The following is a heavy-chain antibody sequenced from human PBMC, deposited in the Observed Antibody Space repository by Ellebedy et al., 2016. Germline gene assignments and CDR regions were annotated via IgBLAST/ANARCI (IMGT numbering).Heavy chain of an antibody. D-gene: IGHD3-16*01. CDR2: IYYSGST. CDR3: ARRVTLGLYYYYGMDV. Sequence: SETLSLTCTVSGGSISSGDYYWSWIRQPPGKGLEWIGYIYYSGSTNYNPSLKSRVTISVDTSKNQFSLKLSSVTAADTAVYYCARRVTLGLYYYYGMDVWGQGTTVTVSS. J-gene: IGHJ6*02. V-gene: IGHV4-30-4*01. CDR1: GGSISSGDYY.